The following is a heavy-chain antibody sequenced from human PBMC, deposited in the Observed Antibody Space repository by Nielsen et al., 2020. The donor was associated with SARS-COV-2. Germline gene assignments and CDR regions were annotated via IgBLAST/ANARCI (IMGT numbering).Heavy chain of an antibody. D-gene: IGHD6-13*01. J-gene: IGHJ6*02. V-gene: IGHV3-30*03. CDR1: GFSFSNYG. CDR3: VAENGYSYTWYGIYYFYYGLDV. Sequence: GGSLRLSCAGSGFSFSNYGMHWVRQAPGKGLEWLAVISYDGSNKYYADSVKGRFTISRDNSKNTLYLQMNGLRAEDTAVYYCVAENGYSYTWYGIYYFYYGLDVWGLGTTVTVSS. CDR2: ISYDGSNK.